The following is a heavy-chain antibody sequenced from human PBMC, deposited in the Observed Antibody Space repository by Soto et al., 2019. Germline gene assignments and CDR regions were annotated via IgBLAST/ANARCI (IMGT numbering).Heavy chain of an antibody. CDR1: GGSISSGGYY. CDR2: IYYSGST. J-gene: IGHJ5*02. D-gene: IGHD5-12*01. Sequence: SETLSLTCTVSGGSISSGGYYWSWIRQHPGKGLEWIGYIYYSGSTYYNPSLKSRVTISVDTSKNQFSLKLSSVAAADTAVYYCASIWLQGWFDPWGQGTLVTVS. V-gene: IGHV4-31*03. CDR3: ASIWLQGWFDP.